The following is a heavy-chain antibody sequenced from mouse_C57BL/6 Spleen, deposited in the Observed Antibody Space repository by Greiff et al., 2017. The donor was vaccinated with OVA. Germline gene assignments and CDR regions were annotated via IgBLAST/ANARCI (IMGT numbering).Heavy chain of an antibody. J-gene: IGHJ4*01. CDR1: GFSLTSYG. CDR2: IWSGGST. CDR3: ATDYDVGYYAMDY. V-gene: IGHV2-2*01. Sequence: QVQLQQSGPGLVQPSQSLSITCTVSGFSLTSYGVHWVRQSPGKGLEWLGVIWSGGSTDYNAAFISRLSISKDNSKSQVFFKMNSLQADDTAIYYCATDYDVGYYAMDYWGQGTSVTVSS. D-gene: IGHD2-4*01.